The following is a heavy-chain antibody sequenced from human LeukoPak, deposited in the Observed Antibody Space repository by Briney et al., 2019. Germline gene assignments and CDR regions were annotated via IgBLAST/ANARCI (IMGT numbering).Heavy chain of an antibody. D-gene: IGHD2-2*01. Sequence: PSETLSLTCTVSGGSISSYYWSWIRQPPGKGLEWIGYIYYSGSTNYNPSLKSRVTISVDTSKNQFSLKLSSVTAADTAVYYCAGVPAAIGAFDIWGQGTMVTVSS. CDR2: IYYSGST. CDR1: GGSISSYY. CDR3: AGVPAAIGAFDI. V-gene: IGHV4-59*08. J-gene: IGHJ3*02.